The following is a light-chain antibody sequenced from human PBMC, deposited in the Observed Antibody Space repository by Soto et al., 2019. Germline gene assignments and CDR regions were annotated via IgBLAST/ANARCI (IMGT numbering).Light chain of an antibody. CDR2: AAS. CDR3: QQSYSTLYT. CDR1: QSISSY. V-gene: IGKV1-39*01. J-gene: IGKJ2*01. Sequence: DIQMTQSPSSLSASVGDRVTITCRASQSISSYLNWYQQKPGKAPKLLIYAASSLQSGVPSRFSGSGSGTDFTLNISSLQPEDFATYYCQQSYSTLYTFGQGNKLEIK.